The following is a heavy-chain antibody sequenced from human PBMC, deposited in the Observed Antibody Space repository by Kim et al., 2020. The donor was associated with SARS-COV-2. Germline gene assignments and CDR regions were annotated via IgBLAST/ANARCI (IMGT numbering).Heavy chain of an antibody. CDR3: ARGLRNIVVVPAAKSVGY. D-gene: IGHD2-2*01. CDR1: GGSFSGYY. CDR2: INHSGST. V-gene: IGHV4-34*01. Sequence: SETLSLTCAVYGGSFSGYYWSWIRQPPGKGLEWIGEINHSGSTNYNPSLKSRVTISVDTSKNQFSLKLSSVTAADTAVYYCARGLRNIVVVPAAKSVGYWGQGTLVTVSS. J-gene: IGHJ4*02.